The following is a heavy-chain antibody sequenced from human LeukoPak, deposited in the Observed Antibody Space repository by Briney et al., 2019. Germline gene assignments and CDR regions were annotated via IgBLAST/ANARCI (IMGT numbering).Heavy chain of an antibody. CDR2: VNDNGGIT. J-gene: IGHJ5*02. CDR3: ANLLGYYDTSGYRFDP. Sequence: GGSLRLSCAASGFTFNNYAMSWVRQAPGKGLEWVSSVNDNGGITYYADSVKGRFTISRDNSKNTLYLQMNSLRADDTAVYYCANLLGYYDTSGYRFDPWGQGTLVTASS. V-gene: IGHV3-23*01. CDR1: GFTFNNYA. D-gene: IGHD3-22*01.